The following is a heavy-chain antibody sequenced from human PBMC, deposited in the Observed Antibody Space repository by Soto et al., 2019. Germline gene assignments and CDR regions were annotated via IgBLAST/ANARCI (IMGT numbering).Heavy chain of an antibody. CDR3: ARGPSGFGDLKGGFDP. CDR2: INAGNGNT. D-gene: IGHD3-10*01. V-gene: IGHV1-3*01. CDR1: GYTFTSYA. J-gene: IGHJ5*02. Sequence: QVQLVQSGAEVKKPGASVKVSCKASGYTFTSYAMHWVRQAPGQRLEWMGWINAGNGNTKYSQKFQGRVTITRDTSASTAYMELSSLRSEDTAVYYCARGPSGFGDLKGGFDPWGQGTLVTVSS.